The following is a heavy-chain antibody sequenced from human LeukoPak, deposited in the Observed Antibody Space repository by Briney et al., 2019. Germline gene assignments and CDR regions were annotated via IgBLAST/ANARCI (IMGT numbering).Heavy chain of an antibody. CDR1: GYFFTTYW. J-gene: IGHJ4*02. Sequence: GESLKISCKASGYFFTTYWIGWVRQIPGKGLEWMGIIYPGDSDTRYSPSFQGQVTISADKSISTAYLQWSSLKASDTAMYYCARHDGLATISHWGQGTLVTVSS. V-gene: IGHV5-51*01. CDR2: IYPGDSDT. CDR3: ARHDGLATISH. D-gene: IGHD5-24*01.